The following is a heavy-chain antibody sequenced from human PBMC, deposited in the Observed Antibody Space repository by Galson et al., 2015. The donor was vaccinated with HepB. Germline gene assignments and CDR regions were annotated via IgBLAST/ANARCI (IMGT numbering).Heavy chain of an antibody. V-gene: IGHV3-21*01. CDR1: GFTFSSYS. Sequence: SLRLSCAAYGFTFSSYSMNWVRQAQGKGLEWVSSISSSSSYIYYADSVKGRFTISRDNAKNSLYLQMNSLRAEDTAVYYCARDSDIVVVPAAPYYYYYGMDVWGQGTTVTVSS. CDR3: ARDSDIVVVPAAPYYYYYGMDV. CDR2: ISSSSSYI. D-gene: IGHD2-2*01. J-gene: IGHJ6*02.